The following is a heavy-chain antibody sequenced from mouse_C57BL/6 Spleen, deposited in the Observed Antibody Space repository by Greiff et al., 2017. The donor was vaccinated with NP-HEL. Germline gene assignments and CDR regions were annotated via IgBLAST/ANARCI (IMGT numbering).Heavy chain of an antibody. CDR2: INPNNGGT. J-gene: IGHJ3*01. CDR3: ARLLDSSGYGWFAY. Sequence: EVQLQQSGPELVKPGASVKISCKASGYTFTDYYMNWVKQSHGKSLEWIGDINPNNGGTSYNQKFKGKATLTVDKSSSTAYMERRSLTSEDSAVYYCARLLDSSGYGWFAYWGQGTLVTVSA. D-gene: IGHD3-2*02. CDR1: GYTFTDYY. V-gene: IGHV1-26*01.